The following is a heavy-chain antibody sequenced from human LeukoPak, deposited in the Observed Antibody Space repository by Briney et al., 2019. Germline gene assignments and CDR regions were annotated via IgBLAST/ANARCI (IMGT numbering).Heavy chain of an antibody. Sequence: GSSVKVSCKASGGTFSSYAISWVRQAPGQGLEWMGRIIPILGIANYAQKFQGRVTITADKSTSTAYMELSSLRSEDTAVYYCARDLEEKIAEAASGVDYWGQGTLVTVSS. J-gene: IGHJ4*02. CDR3: ARDLEEKIAEAASGVDY. CDR1: GGTFSSYA. D-gene: IGHD6-19*01. V-gene: IGHV1-69*04. CDR2: IIPILGIA.